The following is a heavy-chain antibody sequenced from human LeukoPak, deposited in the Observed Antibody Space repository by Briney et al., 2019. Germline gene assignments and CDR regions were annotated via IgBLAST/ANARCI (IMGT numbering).Heavy chain of an antibody. Sequence: GGSLRLSCAASGFTFSSYAMSWVRQAPGKGLEWVSAISGSGGSTYYADSVKGRFTISRDNSKNTLYLQMNSLRAEDTAVYYCAKGDTYYYASSGYFGWGQGTLVTVSS. D-gene: IGHD3-22*01. J-gene: IGHJ4*02. V-gene: IGHV3-23*01. CDR1: GFTFSSYA. CDR2: ISGSGGST. CDR3: AKGDTYYYASSGYFG.